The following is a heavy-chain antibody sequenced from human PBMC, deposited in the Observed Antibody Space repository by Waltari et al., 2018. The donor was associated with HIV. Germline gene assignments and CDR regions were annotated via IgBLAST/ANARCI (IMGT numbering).Heavy chain of an antibody. V-gene: IGHV4-39*01. Sequence: QLHFTESGPGLVKPSENLALPCTVSGGSITRNDFYWAWIRQPPGKGLEWIGLMYNSGTTDYNPSLKSRVSMSRDTSKNRFSLRLHSVTAADTAIYYCARRGDGFNQHARLDHWGPGTLVTVSS. D-gene: IGHD2-2*01. CDR2: MYNSGTT. J-gene: IGHJ4*02. CDR1: GGSITRNDFY. CDR3: ARRGDGFNQHARLDH.